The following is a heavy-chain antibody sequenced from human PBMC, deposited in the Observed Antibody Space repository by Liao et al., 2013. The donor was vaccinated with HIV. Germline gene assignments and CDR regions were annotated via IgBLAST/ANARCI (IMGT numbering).Heavy chain of an antibody. V-gene: IGHV4-39*07. CDR3: ARMLNEPYQYYSYMDV. D-gene: IGHD2-2*01. Sequence: QVQLQESGPGLVKPSETLSLSCTVSGGSIRSSSYYWGWIRQPPGKGLEWIGSMYYSGSTNYNPSLQSRVTISADTSKNQFSLKLGSVTAADTAVYYCARMLNEPYQYYSYMDVWGKGTTVIVSS. CDR1: GGSIRSSSYY. J-gene: IGHJ6*03. CDR2: MYYSGST.